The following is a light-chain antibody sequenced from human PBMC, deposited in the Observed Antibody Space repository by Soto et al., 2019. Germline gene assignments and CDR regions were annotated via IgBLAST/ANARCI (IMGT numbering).Light chain of an antibody. CDR3: QQYGTSPYT. V-gene: IGKV3-20*01. CDR1: QSLRSS. J-gene: IGKJ2*01. CDR2: GAS. Sequence: EIVLTQSPGTLSLSPGESATLSCRASQSLRSSLAWYQQIPGQAPRLLISGASSRATGIPDRFSGSGSGTDVTLTISRREPEDFAVYYCQQYGTSPYTFGQGTKLEIK.